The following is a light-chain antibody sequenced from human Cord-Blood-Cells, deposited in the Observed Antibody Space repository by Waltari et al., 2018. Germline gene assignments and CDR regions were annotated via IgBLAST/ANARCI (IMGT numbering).Light chain of an antibody. CDR1: QSISSY. V-gene: IGKV1-39*01. CDR3: QQSYSTPRT. CDR2: AAS. J-gene: IGKJ4*01. Sequence: DIQMTQSPSSLSASVVDRVTITCRASQSISSYLNWYQQKPGKAPKLLIYAASSLQSGVPSRFSGSGSGTDFTLTISILQPEDFATYYCQQSYSTPRTFGGGTKVEIK.